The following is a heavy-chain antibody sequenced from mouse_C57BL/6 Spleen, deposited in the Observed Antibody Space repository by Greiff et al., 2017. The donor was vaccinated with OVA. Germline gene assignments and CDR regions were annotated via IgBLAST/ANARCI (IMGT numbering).Heavy chain of an antibody. CDR2: IDPSDSET. Sequence: QVQLQQPGAELVRPGSSVKLSCKASGYTFTSYWMHWVKQRPIQGLEWIGNIDPSDSETHYNQKFKDKAPLTVDKSSSTAYMQLSSLTSEDSAVYYCAREGRDSFAYWGQGTLVTVSA. CDR1: GYTFTSYW. CDR3: AREGRDSFAY. J-gene: IGHJ3*01. D-gene: IGHD3-3*01. V-gene: IGHV1-52*01.